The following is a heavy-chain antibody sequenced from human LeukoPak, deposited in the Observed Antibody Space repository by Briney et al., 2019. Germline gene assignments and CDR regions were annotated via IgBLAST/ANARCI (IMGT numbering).Heavy chain of an antibody. Sequence: GGSLRLSCAPSGFPFSGYWMTWVRHAPGRGLEWVANIKKDGIETYYVDSMKDRFTLSRDNAKSLLFLQMNSLRAEDTALYYCARWVTGGAVDIWGQRTMVTVSS. CDR1: GFPFSGYW. CDR3: ARWVTGGAVDI. CDR2: IKKDGIET. J-gene: IGHJ3*02. D-gene: IGHD1-14*01. V-gene: IGHV3-7*01.